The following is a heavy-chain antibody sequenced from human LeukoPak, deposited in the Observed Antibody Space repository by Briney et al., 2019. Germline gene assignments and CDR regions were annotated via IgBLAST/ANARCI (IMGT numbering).Heavy chain of an antibody. CDR1: GYTFTGYY. Sequence: ASVKVSCKASGYTFTGYYMHWVRQAPGQGLEWMGWINPNSGGTNYAQKFQGRVTMTRDTSISTAYMELSRLRSGDTAVYYCARYCSGGSCGMDVWGQGTTVTVSS. J-gene: IGHJ6*02. V-gene: IGHV1-2*02. CDR2: INPNSGGT. D-gene: IGHD2-15*01. CDR3: ARYCSGGSCGMDV.